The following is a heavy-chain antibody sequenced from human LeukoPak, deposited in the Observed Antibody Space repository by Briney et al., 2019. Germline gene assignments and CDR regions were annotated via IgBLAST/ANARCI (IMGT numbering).Heavy chain of an antibody. D-gene: IGHD1-26*01. Sequence: SETLSLTCTVSGGSISSYYWSWIRQPPGKGLEWIGYIYYSGSTNYNPSLKSRVTISVDTSKSQFSLKLSSVTAADTAVYYCARLWSGSHWAYYYYYMDVWGKGTTVTVSS. CDR2: IYYSGST. V-gene: IGHV4-59*12. CDR3: ARLWSGSHWAYYYYYMDV. J-gene: IGHJ6*03. CDR1: GGSISSYY.